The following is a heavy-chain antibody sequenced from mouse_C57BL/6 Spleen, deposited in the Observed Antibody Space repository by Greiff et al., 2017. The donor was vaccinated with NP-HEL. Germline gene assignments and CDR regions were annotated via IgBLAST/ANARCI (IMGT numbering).Heavy chain of an antibody. CDR1: GYTFTSYW. Sequence: QVQLQQSGAELVKPGASVKLSCKASGYTFTSYWMHWVKQRPGQGLEWIGMIHPNSGSTNYNEKFKSKATLTVDKSSSTAYMQLSSLTSEDSAVYYCARDGYGKAMDYWGQGTSVTVSS. CDR3: ARDGYGKAMDY. J-gene: IGHJ4*01. D-gene: IGHD2-1*01. CDR2: IHPNSGST. V-gene: IGHV1-64*01.